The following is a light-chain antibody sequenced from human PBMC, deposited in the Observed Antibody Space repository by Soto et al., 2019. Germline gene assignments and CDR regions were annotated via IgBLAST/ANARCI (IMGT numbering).Light chain of an antibody. CDR1: QPISSW. CDR3: QQASSFPLT. J-gene: IGKJ4*01. Sequence: IQMTQSPSSVSASVGDRVTITRRASQPISSWLAWYQQKPGQPPNLLIYSASTLRSGVPSRFSGSESGTLFTLTITNLQPEDFATYYCQQASSFPLTFGGGTKVEV. CDR2: SAS. V-gene: IGKV1-12*01.